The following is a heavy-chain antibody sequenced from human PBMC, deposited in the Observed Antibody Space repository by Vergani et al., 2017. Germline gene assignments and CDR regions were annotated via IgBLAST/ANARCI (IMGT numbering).Heavy chain of an antibody. Sequence: VQLVESGGGVVQTGRSLRLSCAASGFTFSSYGMHWVRQAPGKGLEWVAVIWYDGSNKYYADSVKGRFTISRDNSKNTLYLQMNSLRAEDTAVYYCAGGVGATPYYYYGMDVWGQGTTVTVSS. CDR2: IWYDGSNK. D-gene: IGHD1-26*01. CDR3: AGGVGATPYYYYGMDV. V-gene: IGHV3-33*01. CDR1: GFTFSSYG. J-gene: IGHJ6*02.